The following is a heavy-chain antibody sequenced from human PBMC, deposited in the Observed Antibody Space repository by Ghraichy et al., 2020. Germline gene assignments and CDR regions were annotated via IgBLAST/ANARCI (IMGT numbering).Heavy chain of an antibody. CDR3: ARGVDIVVVPAAINNWFDP. D-gene: IGHD2-2*02. J-gene: IGHJ5*02. CDR1: GGSISSGGYS. CDR2: IYYSGST. Sequence: SETLSLTCAVSGGSISSGGYSWSWIRQPPGKGLEWIGYIYYSGSTYYNPSLKSRVTISVDTSKNQFSLKLSSVTAADTAVYYCARGVDIVVVPAAINNWFDPWGQGTLVTVSS. V-gene: IGHV4-30-4*07.